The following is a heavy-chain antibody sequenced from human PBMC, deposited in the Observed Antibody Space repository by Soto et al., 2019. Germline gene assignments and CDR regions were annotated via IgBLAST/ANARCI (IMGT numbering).Heavy chain of an antibody. CDR1: GYTFTSYG. J-gene: IGHJ5*02. Sequence: QVQLVQSGAEVKKPGASVKVSCKASGYTFTSYGLSWVRQAPGQGLEWMGRISAYNYDTNYAQKLQGRVTMTTGTSTSTACMELTSLRSDDTAGYYCARVVGALGPWFDPWGQGTLVTVSS. V-gene: IGHV1-18*01. CDR3: ARVVGALGPWFDP. CDR2: ISAYNYDT. D-gene: IGHD1-26*01.